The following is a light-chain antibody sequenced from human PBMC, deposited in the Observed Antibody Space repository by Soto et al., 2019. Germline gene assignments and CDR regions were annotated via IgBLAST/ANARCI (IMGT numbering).Light chain of an antibody. CDR3: QQYIRWPLT. CDR2: DAS. J-gene: IGKJ4*01. Sequence: ELVVTQSPATLSVSPGERVTLSCRTSQDVSSKLAWYQQKAGQAPSLLIYDASTRATGTPARFSGSGSGTEFTLVVSSLQSEDYAVYFCQQYIRWPLTFGGGTKVDIK. V-gene: IGKV3D-15*01. CDR1: QDVSSK.